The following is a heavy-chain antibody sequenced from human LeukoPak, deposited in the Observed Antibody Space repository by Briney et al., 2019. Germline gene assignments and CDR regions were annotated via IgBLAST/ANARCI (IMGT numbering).Heavy chain of an antibody. V-gene: IGHV3-33*06. J-gene: IGHJ3*02. Sequence: GTSLSLSCAASGFIFSNYVMHWVRQAPGKGLEWVAVIWHDGSEKYYGDSVKGRFSISRDNSKNTLYLQMNSLRAEDTAVYFCVKESDAFDIWGQGTIVTVSS. CDR1: GFIFSNYV. CDR3: VKESDAFDI. CDR2: IWHDGSEK.